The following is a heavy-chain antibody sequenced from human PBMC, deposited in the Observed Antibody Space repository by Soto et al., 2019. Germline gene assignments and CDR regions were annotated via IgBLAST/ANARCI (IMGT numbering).Heavy chain of an antibody. J-gene: IGHJ6*02. Sequence: PGGSLRLSCAASGFTFSSYGMHWVRQAPGKGLEWVAVIWYDGSNKYYADSVKGRFTISRDNSKNTLYLQMNSLRAEDTAVYYCARARNMNYYGSGFGYYYYYYYGMDVWGQGTTVTVSS. D-gene: IGHD3-10*01. CDR2: IWYDGSNK. CDR3: ARARNMNYYGSGFGYYYYYYYGMDV. CDR1: GFTFSSYG. V-gene: IGHV3-33*01.